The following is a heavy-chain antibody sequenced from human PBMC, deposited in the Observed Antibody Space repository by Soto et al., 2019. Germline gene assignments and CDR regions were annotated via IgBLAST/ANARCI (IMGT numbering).Heavy chain of an antibody. Sequence: QVQLVESGGGVVQPGRSLRLSCAASGFTFSSYGMHWVRQAPGKGLEWVAVIWYDGSNKYYADSVKGRFTISRDNSKNTVYLQMNSLRAEDTAVYYCARGQYYDYIWGSYRSTYYFDYWGQGTLVTVSS. J-gene: IGHJ4*02. CDR1: GFTFSSYG. V-gene: IGHV3-33*01. CDR3: ARGQYYDYIWGSYRSTYYFDY. CDR2: IWYDGSNK. D-gene: IGHD3-16*02.